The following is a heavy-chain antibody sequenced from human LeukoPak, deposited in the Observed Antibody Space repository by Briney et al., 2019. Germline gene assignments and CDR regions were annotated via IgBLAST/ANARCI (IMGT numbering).Heavy chain of an antibody. Sequence: SVKVSCKASGGTFSSYAISWVRQAPGQGLEWMGGIIPIFGTANYAQKFQGRVTITADESTSTAYMELSSLRSEYTAVYYCARDRYDFWSGYYTVFYWGQGTLVTVSS. CDR3: ARDRYDFWSGYYTVFY. CDR2: IIPIFGTA. V-gene: IGHV1-69*13. D-gene: IGHD3-3*01. J-gene: IGHJ4*02. CDR1: GGTFSSYA.